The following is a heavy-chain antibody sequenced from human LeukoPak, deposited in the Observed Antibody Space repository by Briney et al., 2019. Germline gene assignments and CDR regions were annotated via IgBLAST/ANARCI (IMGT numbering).Heavy chain of an antibody. J-gene: IGHJ4*02. Sequence: SETLSLTCAVYGGSFSGYYWSWIRQPPGKGLEWIGEINHSGSTNYNPSLTSRLTISIDRSKKQFSLKLSSVTAADTAVYYCARQQYYDFWSGYRGFDYWGQGTLVTVSS. CDR3: ARQQYYDFWSGYRGFDY. CDR2: INHSGST. CDR1: GGSFSGYY. V-gene: IGHV4-34*01. D-gene: IGHD3-3*01.